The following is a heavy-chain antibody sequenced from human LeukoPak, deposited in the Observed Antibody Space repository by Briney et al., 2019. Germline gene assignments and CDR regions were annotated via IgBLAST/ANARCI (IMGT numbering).Heavy chain of an antibody. CDR3: ARGSTVTTFDAFDI. CDR1: GGSISSGSYY. V-gene: IGHV4-61*02. Sequence: SQTLSLTCTVSGGSISSGSYYWSWIRQPAGKGLEWIGRIYTSGSTNYNPSLKSRVTISVDTSKNQFFLKLSSVTAADTAVYYCARGSTVTTFDAFDIWGQGTMVTVSS. D-gene: IGHD4-17*01. J-gene: IGHJ3*02. CDR2: IYTSGST.